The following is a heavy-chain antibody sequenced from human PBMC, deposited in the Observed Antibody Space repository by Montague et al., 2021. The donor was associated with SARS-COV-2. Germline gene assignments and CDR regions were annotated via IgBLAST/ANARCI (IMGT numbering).Heavy chain of an antibody. CDR1: GFTFSSYD. CDR2: IGTAGDT. V-gene: IGHV3-13*04. D-gene: IGHD3-10*01. CDR3: ARGVTMVQGVIYYYYGMDV. J-gene: IGHJ6*02. Sequence: SQRLSCAASGFTFSSYDMHWVRQATGKGLEWVSAIGTAGDTYYPGSVTGRFTISRENAKNSLYLQMNSLRAGDTAVYYCARGVTMVQGVIYYYYGMDVWGQGTTVTVSS.